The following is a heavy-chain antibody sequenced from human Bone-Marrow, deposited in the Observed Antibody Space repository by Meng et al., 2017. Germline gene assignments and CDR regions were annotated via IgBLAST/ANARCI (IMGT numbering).Heavy chain of an antibody. CDR3: ARESSVVVVVAAKDYYYGMDV. CDR2: INPSGGTT. CDR1: GYIFTNYY. V-gene: IGHV1-46*01. J-gene: IGHJ6*02. D-gene: IGHD2-15*01. Sequence: ASVKVSCKASGYIFTNYYIHWVRQAPGQGLEWMGVINPSGGTTSYAQKFQGRVTMTRDTSTTTVYLELSSLRSEDTAVYYCARESSVVVVVAAKDYYYGMDVWGQGTTVTVSS.